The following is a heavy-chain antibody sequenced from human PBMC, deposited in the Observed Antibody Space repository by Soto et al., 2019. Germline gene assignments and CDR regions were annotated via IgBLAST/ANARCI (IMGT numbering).Heavy chain of an antibody. V-gene: IGHV1-2*02. D-gene: IGHD5-12*01. CDR1: GYTFTGYY. Sequence: QVQLVQSGAEVKKPGASVKVSCKASGYTFTGYYMHWVRQAPGQGLEWMGWINPNSGGTNYAQKFQGRVTITADESTSTAYMELSSLRSEDTAVYYCARSRMATITSEFDYWGQGTLVTVSS. J-gene: IGHJ4*02. CDR3: ARSRMATITSEFDY. CDR2: INPNSGGT.